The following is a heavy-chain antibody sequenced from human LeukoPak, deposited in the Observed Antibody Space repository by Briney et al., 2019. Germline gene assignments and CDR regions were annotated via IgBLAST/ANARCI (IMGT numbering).Heavy chain of an antibody. J-gene: IGHJ3*02. CDR2: INPNSGGT. CDR1: GYTFTGHY. CDR3: ARGIAAAPRSAFDI. Sequence: ASVKVSCKASGYTFTGHYMHWVRQAPGQRLESMGWINPNSGGTNYAQKFQGRVTMTRDTSISTAYMELSSLRSDDTAVYYCARGIAAAPRSAFDIWGQGTMVTVSS. D-gene: IGHD6-13*01. V-gene: IGHV1-2*02.